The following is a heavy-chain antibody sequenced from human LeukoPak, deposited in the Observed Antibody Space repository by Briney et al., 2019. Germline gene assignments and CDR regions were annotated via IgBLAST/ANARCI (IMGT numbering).Heavy chain of an antibody. CDR1: GYTFINYY. CDR3: AKDDSNGPQVY. Sequence: ASVKVSCKASGYTFINYYMHWVRQAPGQGLEWMGIINPSGGSTSYAQKFQGRVTMTRDTSTSTVYMELSSLRSEDTAVYYCAKDDSNGPQVYWGQGSLVTVSS. D-gene: IGHD3-22*01. J-gene: IGHJ4*02. V-gene: IGHV1-46*01. CDR2: INPSGGST.